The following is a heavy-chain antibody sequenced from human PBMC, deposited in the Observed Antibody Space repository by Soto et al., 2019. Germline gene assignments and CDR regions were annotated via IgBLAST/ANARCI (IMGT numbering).Heavy chain of an antibody. CDR3: ARNMDYYYVRGSGNGHGV. CDR1: GYTFTAYY. V-gene: IGHV1-2*02. J-gene: IGHJ6*02. D-gene: IGHD3-10*02. CDR2: INPKFGDT. Sequence: QVQLVQSGAEVKEPGDSVRVSCEASGYTFTAYYIHWVRQAPGQGLEWMGWINPKFGDTTYAQDFQGRVSMTRDMSISTVDMQLSSLTSDATAIYYCARNMDYYYVRGSGNGHGVWGQGTTVSVFS.